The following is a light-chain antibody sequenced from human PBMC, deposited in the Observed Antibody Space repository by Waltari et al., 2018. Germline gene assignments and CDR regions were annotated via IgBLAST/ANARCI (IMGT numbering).Light chain of an antibody. CDR2: EVN. CDR1: SGDVGSYKS. J-gene: IGLJ1*01. V-gene: IGLV2-14*01. Sequence: QSALTQPASVSGSPGQSITIPCTGSSGDVGSYKSVSWYQQHPGQVPKLIIYEVNRRPSGVSNRFSGSKSGNTASLTISGLQAEDEADYYCSSHTSSSTFVFGTGTKVDVL. CDR3: SSHTSSSTFV.